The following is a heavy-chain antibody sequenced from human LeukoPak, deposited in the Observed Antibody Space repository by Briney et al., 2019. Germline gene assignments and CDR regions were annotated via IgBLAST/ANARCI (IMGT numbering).Heavy chain of an antibody. CDR3: AREANYYGSGSYFEGTFDY. CDR2: IYYSGST. D-gene: IGHD3-10*01. CDR1: GGSISSSSYY. Sequence: SETLSLTCTVSGGSISSSSYYWGWIRQPPGKGLEWIGSIYYSGSTNYNPSLKSRVTISVDTSKNEFSLKLTSVTAADTAVYYCAREANYYGSGSYFEGTFDYWGQGSLVTVSS. J-gene: IGHJ4*02. V-gene: IGHV4-39*07.